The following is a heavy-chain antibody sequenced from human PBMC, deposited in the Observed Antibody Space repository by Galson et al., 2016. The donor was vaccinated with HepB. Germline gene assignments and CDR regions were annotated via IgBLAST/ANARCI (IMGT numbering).Heavy chain of an antibody. V-gene: IGHV1-18*01. Sequence: SVKVSCKASGDTFTNYGISWVRQAPGQGLEWMGWISAYNGNTNYEQKSQGRVTMTTDTSTTTAYMDLRSLSPDDTAVYYCVTDTAVAGHPKGSDDWGQGTLVTVSS. CDR2: ISAYNGNT. CDR3: VTDTAVAGHPKGSDD. D-gene: IGHD6-19*01. J-gene: IGHJ4*02. CDR1: GDTFTNYG.